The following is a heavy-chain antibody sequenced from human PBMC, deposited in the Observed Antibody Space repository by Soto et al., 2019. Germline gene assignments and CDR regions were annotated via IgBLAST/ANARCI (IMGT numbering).Heavy chain of an antibody. D-gene: IGHD2-2*01. CDR1: GYTFTGYY. CDR2: INPNSGGT. Sequence: ASVKVSCKASGYTFTGYYMHWVRQAPGQGLEWMGWINPNSGGTNYAQKFQGWVTMTRDTSISTAYMELSRLRSDDTAVYYCARSQEVVVPAALNNWFDPWGQGTLVTVSS. V-gene: IGHV1-2*04. J-gene: IGHJ5*02. CDR3: ARSQEVVVPAALNNWFDP.